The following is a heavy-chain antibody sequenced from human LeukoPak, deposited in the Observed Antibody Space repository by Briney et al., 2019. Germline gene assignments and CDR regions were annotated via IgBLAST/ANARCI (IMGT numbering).Heavy chain of an antibody. V-gene: IGHV3-30*18. CDR2: ISYDGSNK. J-gene: IGHJ4*02. D-gene: IGHD5-18*01. Sequence: GGSLRLSCAASGFTFSSYGMHWVLQAPGKGLEWVAVISYDGSNKYYADSVKGRFTISRDNSKNTLYLQMNSLRAEDTAVYYCAKGSSGRGYSYGFLGYWGQGTLVTVSS. CDR3: AKGSSGRGYSYGFLGY. CDR1: GFTFSSYG.